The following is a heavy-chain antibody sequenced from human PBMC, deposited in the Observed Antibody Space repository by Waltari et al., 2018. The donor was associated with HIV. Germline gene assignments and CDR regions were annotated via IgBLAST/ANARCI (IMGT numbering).Heavy chain of an antibody. V-gene: IGHV1-8*01. D-gene: IGHD3-9*01. J-gene: IGHJ6*02. CDR2: MNPNSGNT. Sequence: QVQLVQSGAEVKKPGASVKVSCQASGYTFTSYDIIWVRQATGQGLEWMGWMNPNSGNTGYAQKFQGRVTMTRNTSTSTAYMELSSLRSEDTAVYYCARGDMYYDILGALYGMDVWGQGTTVTVSS. CDR3: ARGDMYYDILGALYGMDV. CDR1: GYTFTSYD.